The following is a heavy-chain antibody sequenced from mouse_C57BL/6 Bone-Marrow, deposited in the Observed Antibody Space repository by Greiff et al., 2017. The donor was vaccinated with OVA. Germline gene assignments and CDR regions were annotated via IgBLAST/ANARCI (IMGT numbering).Heavy chain of an antibody. CDR3: TRKKLYYSDSKSHDLDY. CDR1: GYTFTDYE. V-gene: IGHV1-15*01. D-gene: IGHD1-1*01. J-gene: IGHJ2*02. CDR2: IDPETGGT. Sequence: QVQLQQSGAELVRPGASVTLSCKASGYTFTDYEMDWVKQTPVHGLEWIGAIDPETGGTAYNQKFKGKAILTADKSSSTAYMELRSLTSEYSAVFYYTRKKLYYSDSKSHDLDYWGQGTSLTVSS.